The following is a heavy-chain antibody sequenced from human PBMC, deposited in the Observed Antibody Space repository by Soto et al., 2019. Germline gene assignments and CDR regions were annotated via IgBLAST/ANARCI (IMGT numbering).Heavy chain of an antibody. V-gene: IGHV4-30-4*01. J-gene: IGHJ4*02. CDR2: IYYSGST. CDR3: ARTNFMTTGGGADY. CDR1: GGSISSGDYY. Sequence: QVQLQESGPGLVKPSQTLSLTCTVSGGSISSGDYYWSWIRQPPGKGLEWIGYIYYSGSTYYNPSLKSRVTISVDTSKNLFSLKLSSVTAADTAVYYCARTNFMTTGGGADYWGQGPLVTVSS. D-gene: IGHD4-17*01.